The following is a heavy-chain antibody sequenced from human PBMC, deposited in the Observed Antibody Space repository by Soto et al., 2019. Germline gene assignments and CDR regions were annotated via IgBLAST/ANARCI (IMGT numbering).Heavy chain of an antibody. J-gene: IGHJ4*02. Sequence: QVQLVQSGAEVKKPGSSVKVSCKASGGTFSSYTISWVRQAPGQGLEWMGRIIPILGIANYAQKFQGRVRITADKSTSTAYMALGSLRSGDTAVYYCGRGGGKVDYWGQGTLVTVSS. CDR2: IIPILGIA. CDR1: GGTFSSYT. V-gene: IGHV1-69*02. D-gene: IGHD2-15*01. CDR3: GRGGGKVDY.